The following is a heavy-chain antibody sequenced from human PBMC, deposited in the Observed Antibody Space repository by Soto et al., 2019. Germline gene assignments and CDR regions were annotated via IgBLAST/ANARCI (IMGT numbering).Heavy chain of an antibody. J-gene: IGHJ4*02. CDR3: ARDPPDYGSGSSSDINFDY. Sequence: SVKVSYKASGGTFRSYAISWVRQAPAQGLEWMGGIIPIFGTANYAQKFQGRVTITADESTSTAYMELSSLRSEDTAVYYCARDPPDYGSGSSSDINFDYWGQGTLVTVSS. CDR2: IIPIFGTA. D-gene: IGHD3-10*01. V-gene: IGHV1-69*13. CDR1: GGTFRSYA.